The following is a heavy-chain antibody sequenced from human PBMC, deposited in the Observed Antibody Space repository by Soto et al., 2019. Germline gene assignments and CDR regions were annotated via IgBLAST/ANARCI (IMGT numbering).Heavy chain of an antibody. V-gene: IGHV1-18*01. J-gene: IGHJ5*02. CDR3: ARDRHDSSGYLPWFDP. D-gene: IGHD3-22*01. Sequence: ASVKVSCKASGYTFTSYGISWVRQTPGQGLEWMGWISAYNGNTNYAQKLQGRVTMTTDTSTSTAYMELRSLRSDDTAVYYCARDRHDSSGYLPWFDPWGQGTLVTVSS. CDR1: GYTFTSYG. CDR2: ISAYNGNT.